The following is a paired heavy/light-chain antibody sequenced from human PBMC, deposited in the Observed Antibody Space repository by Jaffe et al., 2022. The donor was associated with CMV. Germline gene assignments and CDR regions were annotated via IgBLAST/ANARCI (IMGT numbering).Heavy chain of an antibody. CDR2: IYSTGST. D-gene: IGHD3-10*02. J-gene: IGHJ4*02. CDR3: ARRHDYVEN. Sequence: QVQLQESGPGLVRPSETLSLTCTVSGGSISNSYWSWIRQPPGTGLEWIGYIYSTGSTNYNPSLKSRVTMSVDTSKNQFSLKLSSVTAADTAVYYCARRHDYVENWGQGILVTVSS. V-gene: IGHV4-59*08. CDR1: GGSISNSY.
Light chain of an antibody. J-gene: IGLJ1*01. CDR3: QSYDSSLSGLGV. Sequence: QSVLTQPPSVSGAPGQRVTISCTGSSSNFGAGYDAHWYQQLPGRAPKLLIYGNSNRPSGVPDRFSGSKSGTSASLAIIGLQAEDEADYYCQSYDSSLSGLGVFGAGTKVTVL. V-gene: IGLV1-40*01. CDR1: SSNFGAGYD. CDR2: GNS.